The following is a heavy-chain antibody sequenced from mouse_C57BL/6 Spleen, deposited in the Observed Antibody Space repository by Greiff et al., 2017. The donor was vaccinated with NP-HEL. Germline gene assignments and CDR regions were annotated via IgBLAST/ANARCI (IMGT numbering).Heavy chain of an antibody. CDR2: IDPSDSET. J-gene: IGHJ3*01. Sequence: QVQLQQPGAELVRPGSSVKLSCKASGYTFTSYWMHWVKQRPIQGLEWIGNIDPSDSETHYNQKFKDKATLTVDKSSSTAYMQLSSLTSEDSAVYYCARKGGDYVFAYWGQGTLVTVSA. CDR1: GYTFTSYW. V-gene: IGHV1-52*01. CDR3: ARKGGDYVFAY. D-gene: IGHD2-4*01.